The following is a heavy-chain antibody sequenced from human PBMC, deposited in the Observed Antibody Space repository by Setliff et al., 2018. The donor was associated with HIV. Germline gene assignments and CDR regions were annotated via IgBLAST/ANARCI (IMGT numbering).Heavy chain of an antibody. J-gene: IGHJ4*02. V-gene: IGHV4-59*11. CDR3: ARDPSIGYYYDSSGSYFDY. D-gene: IGHD3-22*01. Sequence: SETLSLTCTVSGGSISSHYWNWIRQPPGKGLEWIGYIYYSGSTNYNPSLKSRVTISVDTSKNQFSLKLSSVTAADTAVYYCARDPSIGYYYDSSGSYFDYWGQGTLVTVSS. CDR1: GGSISSHY. CDR2: IYYSGST.